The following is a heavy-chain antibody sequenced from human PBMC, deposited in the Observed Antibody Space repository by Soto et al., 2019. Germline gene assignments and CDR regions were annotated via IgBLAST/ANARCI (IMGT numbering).Heavy chain of an antibody. CDR1: GFTFTRYS. CDR2: ISSTTNYI. V-gene: IGHV3-21*06. Sequence: PGGSLRLSCAASGFTFTRYSMNWVRQTPGKGLEWVSSISSTTNYIYYGDSMKGRFTISRDNAKNSLYLEMNSLRAEDTAVYYCARESEDLTSNFDYWGQGTLVTVSS. CDR3: ARESEDLTSNFDY. J-gene: IGHJ4*02.